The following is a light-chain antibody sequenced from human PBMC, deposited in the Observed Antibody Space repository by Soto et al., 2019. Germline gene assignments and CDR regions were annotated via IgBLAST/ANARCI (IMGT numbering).Light chain of an antibody. V-gene: IGLV3-21*02. CDR3: QVWQGRTAHDV. J-gene: IGLJ1*01. CDR1: DLTSKT. Sequence: SYELTPPPSVSVAPGQTARITREGADLTSKTVHWYQQKPGQAPVLVVYDDTDGPSEIPERVSGCHSGGTATLTIGRVEPGDEADYYCQVWQGRTAHDVFGIGTKLAVL. CDR2: DDT.